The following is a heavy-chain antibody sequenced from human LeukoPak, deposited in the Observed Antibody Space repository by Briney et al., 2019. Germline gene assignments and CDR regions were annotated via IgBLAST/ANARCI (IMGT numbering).Heavy chain of an antibody. V-gene: IGHV1-2*02. CDR3: ASATLRCSGGSCYEMDV. CDR1: GYTFTGYH. D-gene: IGHD2-15*01. CDR2: INPNTGDT. J-gene: IGHJ6*04. Sequence: ASVKVSCKASGYTFTGYHMHWVRQAPGQGLEWMGRINPNTGDTNFAQNFQGRVNMTRDTSITTAYMELRSLRSEDTAVFYCASATLRCSGGSCYEMDVWGKGTTVTVSS.